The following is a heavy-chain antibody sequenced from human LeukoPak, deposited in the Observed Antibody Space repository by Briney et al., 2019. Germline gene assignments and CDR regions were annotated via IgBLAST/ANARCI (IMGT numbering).Heavy chain of an antibody. J-gene: IGHJ4*02. CDR2: IRHDGNAK. CDR3: ATSHDSAGND. V-gene: IGHV3-7*01. D-gene: IGHD2-15*01. CDR1: GFMFSDYW. Sequence: QSGGSLRLSCAASGFMFSDYWMSWVRQAPGKGLGWVANIRHDGNAKNYVPSVRGRFTISRDNAKNSLYLQMNSLTVEDTAVYYCATSHDSAGNDWGQGTLVTVSS.